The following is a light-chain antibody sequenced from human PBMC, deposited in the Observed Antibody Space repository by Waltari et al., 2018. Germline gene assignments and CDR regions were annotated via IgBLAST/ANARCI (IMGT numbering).Light chain of an antibody. CDR3: QQSDSTPPRT. CDR2: AAS. CDR1: QSIDAY. J-gene: IGKJ1*01. Sequence: DLQMTQSPSSLSASVGDRVTITCRASQSIDAYLNWYQQKPGKAPKLLIYAASNLQSGVPSRFRGSGSGTDFTLTISSLQPEDFATYYCQQSDSTPPRTFGQGTKVEI. V-gene: IGKV1-39*01.